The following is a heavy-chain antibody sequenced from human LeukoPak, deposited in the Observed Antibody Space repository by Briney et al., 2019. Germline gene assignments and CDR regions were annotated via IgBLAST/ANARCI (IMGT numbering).Heavy chain of an antibody. J-gene: IGHJ4*02. Sequence: SQTLSLTCAVSGGSISSGGYSWSWIRQPPGKGLEWIGYIYHSGSTYYNPSLKSRVTISVDTSKNQFSLKLSSVTAADTAVYYCARGMISDYWGQGTLVTVSS. CDR3: ARGMISDY. CDR1: GGSISSGGYS. V-gene: IGHV4-30-2*01. D-gene: IGHD3-22*01. CDR2: IYHSGST.